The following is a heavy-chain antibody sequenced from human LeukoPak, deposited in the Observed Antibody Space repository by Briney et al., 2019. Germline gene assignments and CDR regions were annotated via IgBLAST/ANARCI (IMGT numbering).Heavy chain of an antibody. V-gene: IGHV3-48*04. D-gene: IGHD6-13*01. CDR2: ISSSGSTI. CDR3: ARDRDSSSWYLYFDY. CDR1: GFTFSSYA. J-gene: IGHJ4*02. Sequence: GGSLRLSCAASGFTFSSYAMSWVRQAPGKGLEWVSYISSSGSTIYYADSVKGRFTISRDNAKNSLYLQMNSLRAEDTAVYYCARDRDSSSWYLYFDYWGQGTLVTVSS.